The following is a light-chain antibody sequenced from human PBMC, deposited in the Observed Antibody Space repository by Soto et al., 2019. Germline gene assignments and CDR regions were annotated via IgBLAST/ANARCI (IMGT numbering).Light chain of an antibody. CDR1: QSVNSN. V-gene: IGKV3-15*01. J-gene: IGKJ2*01. Sequence: EIVMTQSPATLSVSPGERATLSCRASQSVNSNLAWYQQQTGQAPRLLIYAASTRATGIPARFSGSGSGTEFTLTISSLQSEDFAVYYCQRYNAWPPGNPFGQGTKLEI. CDR2: AAS. CDR3: QRYNAWPPGNP.